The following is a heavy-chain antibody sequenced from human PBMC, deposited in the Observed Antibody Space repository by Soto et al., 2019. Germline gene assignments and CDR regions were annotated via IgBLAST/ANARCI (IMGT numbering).Heavy chain of an antibody. V-gene: IGHV4-34*01. CDR2: INHSGST. J-gene: IGHJ4*02. CDR1: GGSFSGYY. D-gene: IGHD6-13*01. CDR3: AREGRRSSSRFDY. Sequence: SETLSLTCAVYGGSFSGYYWSWIRQPPGKGLEWIGEINHSGSTNYNPSLKSRVTISVDTSKNQFSLKLSSVTAADTAVYYCAREGRRSSSRFDYWGQGTLVTVSS.